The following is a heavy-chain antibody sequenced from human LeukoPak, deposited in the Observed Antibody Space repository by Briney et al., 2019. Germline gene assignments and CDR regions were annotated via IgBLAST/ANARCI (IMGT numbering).Heavy chain of an antibody. CDR3: ARDQYDSVWGSYRPYFDY. V-gene: IGHV1-18*04. CDR2: SSPYTGNT. J-gene: IGHJ4*01. D-gene: IGHD3-16*02. CDR1: GYTFTSYG. Sequence: ASVTVSCTASGYTFTSYGISWVRQAPGQGLEWMGSSSPYTGNTKYAERLQDRVIMTTDKSTRTAYMELRSLRSDDTAVFYCARDQYDSVWGSYRPYFDYWGQGTLVTVSS.